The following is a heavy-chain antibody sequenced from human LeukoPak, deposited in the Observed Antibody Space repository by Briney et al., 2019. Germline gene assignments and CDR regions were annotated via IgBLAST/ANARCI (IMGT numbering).Heavy chain of an antibody. CDR2: IIPIFGTA. CDR1: GGTFSSYA. CDR3: GSSGYYSRSGYYFDY. Sequence: SVKVSCKASGGTFSSYAISWVRQAPGQGLEWMGGIIPIFGTAIYAQKLQGRVTITADKSTSTAYMELSSLRSEDTAVYYCGSSGYYSRSGYYFDYWGQGTLVTVSS. V-gene: IGHV1-69*06. D-gene: IGHD3-22*01. J-gene: IGHJ4*02.